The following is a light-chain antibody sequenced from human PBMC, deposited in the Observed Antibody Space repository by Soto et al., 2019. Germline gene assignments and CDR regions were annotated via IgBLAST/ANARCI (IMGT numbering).Light chain of an antibody. J-gene: IGLJ2*01. CDR3: SPYTSSSTVV. CDR1: RSDVGGYNY. CDR2: DVS. Sequence: QSALTKPACVSGSPGQSITISCTGTRSDVGGYNYVSWYQQHPGKAPKLMIYDVSNRPSGVSNRFSGSKSGNTASLTISGLQAEDEADYYCSPYTSSSTVVFGGGTKLTVL. V-gene: IGLV2-14*01.